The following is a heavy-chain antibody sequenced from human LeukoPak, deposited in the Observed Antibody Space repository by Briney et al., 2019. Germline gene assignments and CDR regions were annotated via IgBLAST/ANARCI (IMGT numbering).Heavy chain of an antibody. CDR2: ISGSGGST. J-gene: IGHJ6*02. CDR3: AKSLGSGSYYKGYYYYGMDV. CDR1: GFTFSSYA. D-gene: IGHD3-10*01. V-gene: IGHV3-23*01. Sequence: GGSLRLSCAASGFTFSSYAMSWVRPAPGKGLDWVSAISGSGGSTYYADSVKGRFTISRDNSKNTLYLQMNSLRAEDTAVYYCAKSLGSGSYYKGYYYYGMDVWGQGTTVTVSS.